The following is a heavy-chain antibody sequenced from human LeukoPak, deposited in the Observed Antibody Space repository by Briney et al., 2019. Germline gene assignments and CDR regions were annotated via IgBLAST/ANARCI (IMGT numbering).Heavy chain of an antibody. J-gene: IGHJ4*02. CDR3: ARGIVQLWSYSRFDY. D-gene: IGHD5-18*01. V-gene: IGHV4-59*08. CDR2: IYYSGST. Sequence: PSETLSLTCTVSGGSISSYYWSWIRQPPGKGLEWIGYIYYSGSTNYNPSLKSRVTISVDTSKNQFSLKLSSVTAADTAVYYCARGIVQLWSYSRFDYWGQGTLVTVSS. CDR1: GGSISSYY.